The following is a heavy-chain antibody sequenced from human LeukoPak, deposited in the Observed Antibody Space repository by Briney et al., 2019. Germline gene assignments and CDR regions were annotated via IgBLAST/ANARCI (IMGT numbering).Heavy chain of an antibody. Sequence: GESLQISSQGSGYRFTSYWIGWVRPMPGKGLEWMGIIYPGDSDTRYSPSFQGQVTISADKSISTAYLQWSSLKASDTAMYYCARAGLSSSSFDYWGQGTLVTVSS. CDR1: GYRFTSYW. CDR2: IYPGDSDT. V-gene: IGHV5-51*01. CDR3: ARAGLSSSSFDY. J-gene: IGHJ4*02. D-gene: IGHD6-6*01.